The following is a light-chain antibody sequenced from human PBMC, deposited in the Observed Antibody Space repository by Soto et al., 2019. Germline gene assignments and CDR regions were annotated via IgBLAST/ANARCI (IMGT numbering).Light chain of an antibody. CDR2: DAS. V-gene: IGKV1-33*01. J-gene: IGKJ4*01. CDR3: QQYDILPLT. Sequence: DIQMTQSPSSLSASVGDRVTITCQASQVISNFLNCFQQKPGKAPKVLIYDASYFEDGVPSRFSGSGSGTDFTFTISSLQPEDISTYYCQQYDILPLTFGGGTKVEI. CDR1: QVISNF.